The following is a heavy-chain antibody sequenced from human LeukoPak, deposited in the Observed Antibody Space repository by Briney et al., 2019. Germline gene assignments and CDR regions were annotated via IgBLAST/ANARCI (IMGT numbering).Heavy chain of an antibody. J-gene: IGHJ6*02. V-gene: IGHV5-51*01. Sequence: GESLKISCKGSGHSFTSYWIGWVRQMPGKGLEWMGIIYPGDSDTRYSPSFQGQVTISADKSISTAYLQWSSLKASDTAMYYCATTYSSSLYGGNYFYGMGVWGQGTTVTVSS. D-gene: IGHD6-13*01. CDR2: IYPGDSDT. CDR3: ATTYSSSLYGGNYFYGMGV. CDR1: GHSFTSYW.